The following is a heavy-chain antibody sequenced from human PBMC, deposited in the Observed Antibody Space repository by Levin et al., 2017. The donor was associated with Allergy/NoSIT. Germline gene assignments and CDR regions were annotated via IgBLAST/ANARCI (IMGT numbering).Heavy chain of an antibody. D-gene: IGHD1-1*01. CDR1: GYSFTSYW. CDR3: ARRGTRDYYYYMDV. J-gene: IGHJ6*03. V-gene: IGHV5-51*01. Sequence: PGGSLRLSCQGSGYSFTSYWIGWVRQMPGKGLEWMGISYPGDSDTRYSPSFQGQVTISADKSISTAYLLWSSLKASDTAIYYCARRGTRDYYYYMDVWGKGATVTVSS. CDR2: SYPGDSDT.